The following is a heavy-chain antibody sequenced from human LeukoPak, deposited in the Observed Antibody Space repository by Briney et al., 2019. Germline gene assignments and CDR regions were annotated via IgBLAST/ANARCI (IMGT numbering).Heavy chain of an antibody. CDR1: GYSFTSYW. V-gene: IGHV5-51*01. D-gene: IGHD6-19*01. CDR2: IFPADSDT. J-gene: IGHJ4*02. CDR3: ARRHRRSSGRYGQIDY. Sequence: GESLKISCKGSGYSFTSYWIGWVRQMPGKGLEWMGIIFPADSDTRYSPSFQGQVTISADKSISTAYLQWSSLKASDTAMYYCARRHRRSSGRYGQIDYWSQGTLVTVSS.